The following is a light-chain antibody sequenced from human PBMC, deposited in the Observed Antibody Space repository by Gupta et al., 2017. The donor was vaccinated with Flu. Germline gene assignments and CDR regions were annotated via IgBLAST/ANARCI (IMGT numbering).Light chain of an antibody. V-gene: IGKV1-27*01. CDR1: QSIGTF. Sequence: GDRVAITCRASQSIGTFLAWYQQKPGKVPSLLIYGASSLQSGVPPRFSGSGSGKEFTLTITSLQPEDVASYYCQKYEGAPWTFGQGTQVEIK. J-gene: IGKJ1*01. CDR3: QKYEGAPWT. CDR2: GAS.